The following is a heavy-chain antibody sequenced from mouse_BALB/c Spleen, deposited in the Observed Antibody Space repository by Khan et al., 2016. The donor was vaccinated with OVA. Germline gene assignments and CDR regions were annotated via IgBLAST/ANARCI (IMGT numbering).Heavy chain of an antibody. CDR1: GYTFTSYW. CDR3: VRGGITTEYIDY. CDR2: IYPGDGNT. J-gene: IGHJ2*01. Sequence: VQLQESGTELARPGASVKLSCKASGYTFTSYWMQWVKQRPGQGLEWIGAIYPGDGNTRYTQKFKGKATLTADKSSSTAYMQLSSLASEDSAVYFCVRGGITTEYIDYWGQGTTLTVSS. D-gene: IGHD1-1*01. V-gene: IGHV1-87*01.